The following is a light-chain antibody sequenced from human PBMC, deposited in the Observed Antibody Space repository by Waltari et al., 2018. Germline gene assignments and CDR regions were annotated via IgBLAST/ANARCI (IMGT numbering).Light chain of an antibody. J-gene: IGKJ4*01. CDR3: QQYNSYSLLS. Sequence: DIQMTQSPSTLSASVGDSVITSCRASQSISNWLAWYQQRPGKAPKLLVYKSSTLESGGPSRFSGSGSGTEFTLTISSLQPEDFATYYCQQYNSYSLLSFGGGTKVEIK. V-gene: IGKV1-5*03. CDR1: QSISNW. CDR2: KSS.